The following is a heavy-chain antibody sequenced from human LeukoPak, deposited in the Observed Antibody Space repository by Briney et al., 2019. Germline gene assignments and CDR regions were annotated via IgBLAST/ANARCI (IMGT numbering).Heavy chain of an antibody. Sequence: SETLSLTCTVSNASISSDTYFWSWIRQPAGKGLQWIGRMSSTGRSDYNPSLKSRVTISIDTSKNQFSLKLSAVTAADTAVYYCANERWDNWGQGILVTVSS. V-gene: IGHV4-61*02. CDR1: NASISSDTYF. CDR2: MSSTGRS. CDR3: ANERWDN. D-gene: IGHD4-23*01. J-gene: IGHJ4*02.